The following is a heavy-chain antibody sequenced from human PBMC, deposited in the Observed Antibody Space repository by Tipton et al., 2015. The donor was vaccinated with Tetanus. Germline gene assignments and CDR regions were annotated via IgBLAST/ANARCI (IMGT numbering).Heavy chain of an antibody. CDR2: ISSSSSYI. Sequence: LSLTCAVYGGSFSGYYWSWIRQPPGKGLEWVSSISSSSSYIYYADSVKGRFTISRDNAKNSLYLQMNSLRAEDTAVYYCARVRSGSYSFDYWGQGTLVTVSS. J-gene: IGHJ4*02. CDR1: GGSFSGYY. V-gene: IGHV3-11*06. D-gene: IGHD1-26*01. CDR3: ARVRSGSYSFDY.